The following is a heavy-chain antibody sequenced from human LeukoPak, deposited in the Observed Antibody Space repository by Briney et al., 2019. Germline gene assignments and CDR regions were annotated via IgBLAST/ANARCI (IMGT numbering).Heavy chain of an antibody. V-gene: IGHV3-7*01. Sequence: GGSLRLSCAASGFTFSSTWMNWVRQVPGKGLEWAGNIKPDGSEKYHEDSVEGRFTISRDNVKNALYLQMKSLRVEDTGVYYCARPGVAGGAFDIWGQGTVVIVSS. J-gene: IGHJ3*02. CDR1: GFTFSSTW. CDR2: IKPDGSEK. D-gene: IGHD1-26*01. CDR3: ARPGVAGGAFDI.